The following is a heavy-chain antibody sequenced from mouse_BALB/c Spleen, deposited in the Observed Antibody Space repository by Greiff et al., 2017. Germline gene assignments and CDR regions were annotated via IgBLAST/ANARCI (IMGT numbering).Heavy chain of an antibody. CDR3: ARETDDDGWYFDV. D-gene: IGHD2-4*01. V-gene: IGHV1-4*01. Sequence: VQLQESGAELARPGASVKMSCKASGYSFTRYTMHWVKQRPGQGLEWIGYINPSSGYTNYNQKFKDKATWTADKSSSTAYMQLSSLTSEDSAVYYCARETDDDGWYFDVWGAGTTVTVSS. CDR2: INPSSGYT. J-gene: IGHJ1*01. CDR1: GYSFTRYT.